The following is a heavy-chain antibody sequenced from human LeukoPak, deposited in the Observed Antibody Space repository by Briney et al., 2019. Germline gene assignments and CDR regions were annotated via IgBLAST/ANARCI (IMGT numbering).Heavy chain of an antibody. V-gene: IGHV3-23*01. Sequence: GGSLRLSCAASGFTFSSYAMSWVRRAPGKGLEWVSAISGSGGSTYYADSVKGRFTISRDNSKNTLYLQMNSLRAEDTAVYYCATNYYGSGSYYSPIDYWGQGTLVTVSS. CDR3: ATNYYGSGSYYSPIDY. CDR2: ISGSGGST. D-gene: IGHD3-10*01. CDR1: GFTFSSYA. J-gene: IGHJ4*02.